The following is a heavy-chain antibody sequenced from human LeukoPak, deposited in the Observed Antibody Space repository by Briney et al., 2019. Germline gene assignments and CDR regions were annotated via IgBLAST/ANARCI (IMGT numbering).Heavy chain of an antibody. D-gene: IGHD6-6*01. Sequence: GESLKISCKASGYSFTTYWIAWVRQMPGKGLEWMGIIYPGDSDIRYSPSFQGQVTISVDKSISTAYLQLSNLKASDTAMYYCARQTYSNSAVVYWGQGTLVTVSS. CDR3: ARQTYSNSAVVY. CDR2: IYPGDSDI. CDR1: GYSFTTYW. J-gene: IGHJ4*02. V-gene: IGHV5-51*01.